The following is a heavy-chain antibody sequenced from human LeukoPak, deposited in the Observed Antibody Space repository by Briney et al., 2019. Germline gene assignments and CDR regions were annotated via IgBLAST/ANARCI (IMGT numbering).Heavy chain of an antibody. CDR1: GFSFRSSK. V-gene: IGHV3-21*01. D-gene: IGHD6-6*01. Sequence: GGSLRLSCAASGFSFRSSKMNWVRQAPGKGLEWVSSITPRSAYIYYADSVKGRFTISRDNAKNTLYLQMDSLRAEDTAIYYCALSQLSTRSYSTSPWFSPSYYDYYYMDVWGKGTAVSVSS. CDR2: ITPRSAYI. CDR3: ALSQLSTRSYSTSPWFSPSYYDYYYMDV. J-gene: IGHJ6*03.